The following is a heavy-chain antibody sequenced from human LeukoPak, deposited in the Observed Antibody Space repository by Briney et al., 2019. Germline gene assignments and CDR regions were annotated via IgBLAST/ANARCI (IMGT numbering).Heavy chain of an antibody. CDR1: GYTFTTYD. CDR2: MNPNSGNT. Sequence: ASVKVSCKASGYTFTTYDINWVQQATGQGLEWMGWMNPNSGNTGYAQKFQGRVTMTRYTSMSTAYMELNSLRSEDTAVYYCARANYYGSGKKDLDYWGQGTLVTVSS. V-gene: IGHV1-8*01. CDR3: ARANYYGSGKKDLDY. J-gene: IGHJ4*02. D-gene: IGHD3-10*01.